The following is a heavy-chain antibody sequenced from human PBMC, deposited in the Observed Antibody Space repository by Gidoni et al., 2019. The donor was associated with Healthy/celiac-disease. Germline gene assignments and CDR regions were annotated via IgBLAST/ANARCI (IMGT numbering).Heavy chain of an antibody. J-gene: IGHJ3*02. CDR2: ISSSGSTI. CDR1: GFTFSSSE. Sequence: EVQLVESGGGLVQPGGSLRLSCAASGFTFSSSEMNWVRQAPGKGLEWVSYISSSGSTIYYADSVKGRFTISRDNAKNSLYLQMNSLRAEDTAVYYCARDRDDIVVVVAATRPDAFDIWGQGTMVTVSS. D-gene: IGHD2-15*01. CDR3: ARDRDDIVVVVAATRPDAFDI. V-gene: IGHV3-48*03.